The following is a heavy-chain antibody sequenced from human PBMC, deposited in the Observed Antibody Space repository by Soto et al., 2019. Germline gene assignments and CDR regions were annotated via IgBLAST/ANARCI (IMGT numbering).Heavy chain of an antibody. CDR3: AKDSGSYATYFDL. CDR2: ISGSGGST. J-gene: IGHJ2*01. V-gene: IGHV3-23*01. CDR1: GFTFSSYA. Sequence: EVQLLESGGGLVQPGGSLRVSCAASGFTFSSYAMSWVRQAPGKGLEWVSGISGSGGSTNYADSVKGRFTISRDNSKNTLYRQMNSLRAEDTAVYYCAKDSGSYATYFDLWGRGTLVTVSS. D-gene: IGHD1-26*01.